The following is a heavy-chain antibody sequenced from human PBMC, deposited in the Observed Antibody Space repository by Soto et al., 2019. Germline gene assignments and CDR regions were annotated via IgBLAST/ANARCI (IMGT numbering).Heavy chain of an antibody. D-gene: IGHD6-19*01. CDR2: ISSDGSNK. V-gene: IGHV3-30-3*01. Sequence: QVQLVESGGGVVQPGRSLRLSCAASGFTFSSYAMHWVRQAPGKGLEWVAVISSDGSNKYYADSVKGRFTISRDNSKNTLYLQMNSLRAEDTAVYYCARPIAVAGIDYWGQGTLVSVSS. J-gene: IGHJ4*02. CDR1: GFTFSSYA. CDR3: ARPIAVAGIDY.